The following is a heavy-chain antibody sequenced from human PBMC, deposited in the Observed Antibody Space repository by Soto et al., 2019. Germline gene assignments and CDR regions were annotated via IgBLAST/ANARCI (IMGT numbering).Heavy chain of an antibody. V-gene: IGHV1-18*01. CDR1: GYTFTSYG. Sequence: GASVKVSCKASGYTFTSYGISWVRQAPGQGLEWMGWISAYNGNTSFAQKLQGRVTMTTDTSTSTAYMELRSLRSDDTAVYYCASYHLNSYYYGMDVWGQGTTVTVSS. CDR3: ASYHLNSYYYGMDV. J-gene: IGHJ6*02. CDR2: ISAYNGNT.